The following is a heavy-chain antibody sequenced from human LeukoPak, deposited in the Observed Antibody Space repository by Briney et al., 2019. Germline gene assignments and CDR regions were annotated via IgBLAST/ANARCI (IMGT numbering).Heavy chain of an antibody. D-gene: IGHD5/OR15-5a*01. CDR1: AGSISSYY. Sequence: SETLSLTCTVSAGSISSYYWSWIRQPPGKGLEWIGFINYSGSPNYNPSLKSRVTISVDTPNNRFSLKLTSVTAADTAVYYCARRSTHYYYAMDVWGQGTTVTVS. CDR3: ARRSTHYYYAMDV. J-gene: IGHJ6*02. CDR2: INYSGSP. V-gene: IGHV4-59*01.